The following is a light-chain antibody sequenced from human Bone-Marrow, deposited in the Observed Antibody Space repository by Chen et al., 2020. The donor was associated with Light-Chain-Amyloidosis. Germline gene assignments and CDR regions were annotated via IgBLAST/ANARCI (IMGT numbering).Light chain of an antibody. CDR1: SSDIGGCDQ. J-gene: IGLJ1*01. CDR2: EVS. V-gene: IGLV2-14*01. Sequence: QSALTQPASVSGSPGQTNTISCTGTSSDIGGCDQVSWYQQHPGKAPKLIISEVSSRPSGVSHRFSGSKSDNTASLTISGLQPEDEADYYCSSCSSSSTAFVFGTGTKVTVL. CDR3: SSCSSSSTAFV.